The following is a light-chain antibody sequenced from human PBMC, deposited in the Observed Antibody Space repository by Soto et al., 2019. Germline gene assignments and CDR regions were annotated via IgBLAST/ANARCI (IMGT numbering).Light chain of an antibody. V-gene: IGLV1-44*01. CDR3: AVWCDSLNGVG. J-gene: IGLJ3*02. CDR2: SNN. Sequence: QSVLTQPPSTSGTPGQRGTISCSGSSSNIGINAVNWYQQLPGTAPKRLIYSNNQRPSGVPDRFSGSKSGTSASLAISGLKSEDEADYYCAVWCDSLNGVGFGGGTKRTVL. CDR1: SSNIGINA.